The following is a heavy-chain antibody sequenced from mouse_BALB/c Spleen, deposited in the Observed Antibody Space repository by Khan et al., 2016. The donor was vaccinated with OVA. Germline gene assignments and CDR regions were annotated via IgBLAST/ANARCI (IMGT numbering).Heavy chain of an antibody. CDR3: ARVYGGSFDY. V-gene: IGHV3-2*02. Sequence: EVQLQESGPGLVKPSQSLSLTCTVTGYSITSDYAWNWIRQFPGNKLEWMGFISYSGNTKYNPSLKSRFSITRDTSKNQFFLQLNSVTTEDTATYYCARVYGGSFDYWGQGTSLTVSS. CDR1: GYSITSDYA. J-gene: IGHJ2*02. D-gene: IGHD1-1*01. CDR2: ISYSGNT.